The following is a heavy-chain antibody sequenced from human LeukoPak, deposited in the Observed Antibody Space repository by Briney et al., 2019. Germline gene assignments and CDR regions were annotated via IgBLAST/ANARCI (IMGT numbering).Heavy chain of an antibody. J-gene: IGHJ4*02. CDR2: INHSGST. Sequence: IPSETLSLTCAVYGGSFSGYYWSWIRQPPGKGLEWIGEINHSGSTNYNPSLKSRVTISVDTSKNQFSLKLSSVTAADTAVYYCARRNEYYDDALDYWGQGTLVTVSS. V-gene: IGHV4-34*01. CDR3: ARRNEYYDDALDY. D-gene: IGHD3-22*01. CDR1: GGSFSGYY.